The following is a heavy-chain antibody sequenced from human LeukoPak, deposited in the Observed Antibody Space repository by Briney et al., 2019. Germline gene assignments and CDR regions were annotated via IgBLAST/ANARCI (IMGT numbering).Heavy chain of an antibody. Sequence: GGSLRLSCAASGFTFSDAYMSWVRQAPGKGLEWVGRIKPKTDGETTEYAAPVKGRFSISRDDSKNMLYLQMNSLKTEDTAVYYCITPLPYSAQGGQGTLVTVSS. D-gene: IGHD2-21*01. CDR2: IKPKTDGETT. V-gene: IGHV3-15*07. J-gene: IGHJ4*02. CDR1: GFTFSDAY. CDR3: ITPLPYSAQ.